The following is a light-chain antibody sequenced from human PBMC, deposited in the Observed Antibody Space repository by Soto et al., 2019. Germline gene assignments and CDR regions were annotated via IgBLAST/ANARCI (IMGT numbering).Light chain of an antibody. V-gene: IGLV2-14*03. CDR2: DVS. J-gene: IGLJ2*01. CDR3: SSFTSGSTLV. Sequence: QSVLTQPASVSGSPGQSITLFCTGTSTDVGGYRYVSWYQHHPGKAPKLMIYDVSNRPSGVSNRFSGSKSGNTASLTISGLQAEDEADYYCSSFTSGSTLVFGGGTQLTVL. CDR1: STDVGGYRY.